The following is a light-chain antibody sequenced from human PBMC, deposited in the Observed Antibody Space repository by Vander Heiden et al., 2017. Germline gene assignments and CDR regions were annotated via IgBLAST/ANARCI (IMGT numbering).Light chain of an antibody. CDR2: AAS. Sequence: DIQMTQSPSSLSASVGDRVTITCRASQSISNYLNWYQQKPGEAPKLLIYAASSLQSGVPSRFSGSGSGTDFTLTISRLQPADFAIYYCQQSDSTLWTFGQGTKVEIK. V-gene: IGKV1-39*01. J-gene: IGKJ1*01. CDR1: QSISNY. CDR3: QQSDSTLWT.